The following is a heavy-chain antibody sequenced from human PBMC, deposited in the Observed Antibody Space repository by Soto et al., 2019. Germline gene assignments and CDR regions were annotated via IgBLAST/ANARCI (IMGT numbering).Heavy chain of an antibody. CDR1: GFTFSSYS. CDR3: ARDQSSSWYGGSYYYYGMDV. D-gene: IGHD6-13*01. CDR2: INSDGSST. Sequence: GGSLRLSCAASGFTFSSYSMNWVRQAPGKGLVWVSRINSDGSSTSYADSVKGRFTISRDNAKNTLYLQMNSLRAEDTAVYYCARDQSSSWYGGSYYYYGMDVWGQGTTVTVSS. V-gene: IGHV3-74*01. J-gene: IGHJ6*02.